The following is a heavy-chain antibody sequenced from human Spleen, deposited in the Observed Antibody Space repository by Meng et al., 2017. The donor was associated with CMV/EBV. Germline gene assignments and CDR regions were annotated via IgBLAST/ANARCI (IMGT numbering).Heavy chain of an antibody. CDR3: ARGHMSFWYFDS. D-gene: IGHD1-26*01. Sequence: GRGEEGVMKMEGRGGKRKKEERGEGRVKISRDKDNSKDTVYLQMSSLRVEDTALYYCARGHMSFWYFDSWGQGTLVTVSS. CDR2: MEGRGGKR. V-gene: IGHV3-23*02. J-gene: IGHJ4*02.